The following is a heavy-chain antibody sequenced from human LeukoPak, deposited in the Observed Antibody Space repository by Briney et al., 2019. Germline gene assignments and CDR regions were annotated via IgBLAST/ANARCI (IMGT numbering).Heavy chain of an antibody. CDR3: AKAYYDSSGYYSFDY. CDR1: GFTFSSCA. CDR2: ISGSGAST. Sequence: PGRSLRLSCAASGFTFSSCAMSWVRQAPGKGLEWVSGISGSGASTYYADSVRGRFTISRDNSKNTLYLQMDSLRAEDTAVYYCAKAYYDSSGYYSFDYWGQGTLVTVSS. J-gene: IGHJ4*02. D-gene: IGHD3-22*01. V-gene: IGHV3-23*01.